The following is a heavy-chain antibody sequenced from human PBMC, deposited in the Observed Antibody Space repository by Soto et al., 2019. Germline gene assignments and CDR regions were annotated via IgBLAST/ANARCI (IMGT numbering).Heavy chain of an antibody. CDR1: GGTFSSYA. V-gene: IGHV1-69*01. CDR3: ARHCGGDCYPPYYYYGMDV. Sequence: QVQLVQSGAEVKKPGSSVKVSCKASGGTFSSYAISWVRQAPGQGLEWMGGIIPIFGTAIYAQKFQGRVTNTADESTSTAYMELSSLRSEDTAVYYCARHCGGDCYPPYYYYGMDVWGQGSTVTVSS. CDR2: IIPIFGTA. D-gene: IGHD2-21*02. J-gene: IGHJ6*02.